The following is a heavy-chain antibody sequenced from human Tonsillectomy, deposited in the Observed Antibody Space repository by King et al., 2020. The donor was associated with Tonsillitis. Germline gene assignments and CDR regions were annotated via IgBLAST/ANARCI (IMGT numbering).Heavy chain of an antibody. CDR3: AREGVTRSFDY. Sequence: VQLQESGPGLVKPSETLSLTCTVSGGSVSSGSYYWSWIRQPPGKGLEWIGYIYYSGSTNYNPSLKCRVTISVDTSKNQFSLKLSSVTAADTAVYYCAREGVTRSFDYWGQGTLVTVSS. V-gene: IGHV4-61*01. CDR1: GGSVSSGSYY. D-gene: IGHD4-23*01. CDR2: IYYSGST. J-gene: IGHJ4*02.